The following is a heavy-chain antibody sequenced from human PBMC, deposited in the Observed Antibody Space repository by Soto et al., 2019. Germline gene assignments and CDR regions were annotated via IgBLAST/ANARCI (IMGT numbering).Heavy chain of an antibody. D-gene: IGHD3-16*01. CDR2: ISTSGNT. Sequence: ETLSLTCIVSGVSMRNSYWTWIRQSAGKGLEWIGRISTSGNTNYNPSLNSRLTMSVDTSKNQVSLKLTSVTAADTAVYYCARGGGVPALGDPWGQGTLVTLSS. V-gene: IGHV4-4*07. CDR3: ARGGGVPALGDP. J-gene: IGHJ5*02. CDR1: GVSMRNSY.